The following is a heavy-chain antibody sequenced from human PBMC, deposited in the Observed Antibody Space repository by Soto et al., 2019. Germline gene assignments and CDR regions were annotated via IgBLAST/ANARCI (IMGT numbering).Heavy chain of an antibody. CDR1: GFTFSSYG. CDR2: IWYDGSNK. J-gene: IGHJ6*02. Sequence: PGGSLRLSCAASGFTFSSYGMHWVRQAPGKGLEWVAVIWYDGSNKYYADSVKGRFTISRDNSKNTLYLQMNSLRAEDTAVYYCARTYYDFCSGYSHYYYYGMDVWGQGTTVTVSS. CDR3: ARTYYDFCSGYSHYYYYGMDV. V-gene: IGHV3-33*01. D-gene: IGHD3-3*01.